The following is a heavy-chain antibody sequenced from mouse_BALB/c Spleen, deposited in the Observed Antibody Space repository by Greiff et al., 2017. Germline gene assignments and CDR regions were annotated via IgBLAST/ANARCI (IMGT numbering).Heavy chain of an antibody. J-gene: IGHJ1*01. CDR1: GFSLTGYG. D-gene: IGHD1-1*01. V-gene: IGHV2-6-7*01. CDR3: ARITTVVATDHWYFDV. Sequence: VQLQQSGPGLVAPSQSLSITCTVSGFSLTGYGVNWVRQPPGKGLEWLGMIWGDGSTDYNSALKSRLSISKDNSKSQVFLKMNSLQTDDTARYYCARITTVVATDHWYFDVWGAGTTVTVSS. CDR2: IWGDGST.